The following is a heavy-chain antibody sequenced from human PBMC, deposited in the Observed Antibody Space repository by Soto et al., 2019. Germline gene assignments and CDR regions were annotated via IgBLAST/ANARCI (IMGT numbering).Heavy chain of an antibody. CDR3: TKARCSGNPCYVPDY. D-gene: IGHD2-15*01. V-gene: IGHV3-23*01. CDR1: GFTFGSYA. J-gene: IGHJ4*01. Sequence: PGGSLRLSCAASGFTFGSYAMSWVRQAPGKGLEWVSLISDSGGSTYYADSVKGRFTISRDNSKNTLYLQINSLRAEDTAIYYCTKARCSGNPCYVPDYWGHGTLVTVSS. CDR2: ISDSGGST.